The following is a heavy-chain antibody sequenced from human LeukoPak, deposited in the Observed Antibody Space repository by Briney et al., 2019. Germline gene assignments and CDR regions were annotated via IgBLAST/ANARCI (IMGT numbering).Heavy chain of an antibody. J-gene: IGHJ4*02. CDR1: GGSISSGGYY. V-gene: IGHV4-31*03. D-gene: IGHD1-26*01. CDR3: ARTPWGLSYFDY. CDR2: IYYSGST. Sequence: SQTLSLTCTVSGGSISSGGYYWSWIRQHPGKGLEWIGYIYYSGSTYYNPSLKSRVTISVDTSKNQFSLKLSSVTAADTAVYYCARTPWGLSYFDYWGQGTLVTVSS.